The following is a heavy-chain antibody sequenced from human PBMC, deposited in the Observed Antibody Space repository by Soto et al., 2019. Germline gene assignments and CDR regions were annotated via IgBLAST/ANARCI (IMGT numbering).Heavy chain of an antibody. J-gene: IGHJ5*02. CDR1: GYSFTTYW. V-gene: IGHV5-51*01. CDR3: ARYPPRFGTNPSSGFDH. CDR2: IYPHDSDI. Sequence: GESLKISCQASGYSFTTYWIAWVRQMPGKGLECMGIIYPHDSDIRYNPSFQGQVTISADKSISTAYLQWNGLQASDTAMYFCARYPPRFGTNPSSGFDHWGQGTLVTVSS. D-gene: IGHD3-10*01.